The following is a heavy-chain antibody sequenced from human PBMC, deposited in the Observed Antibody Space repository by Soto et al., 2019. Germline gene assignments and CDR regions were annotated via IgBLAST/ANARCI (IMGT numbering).Heavy chain of an antibody. D-gene: IGHD3-22*01. J-gene: IGHJ5*02. CDR3: ARRRVLSGFSTLNWFDP. CDR2: FFIGGNT. Sequence: SETLSLTCTVSGGSISSSTYYWGWMRQPPGKGLEWIASFFIGGNTYYNPSLKSRVTISVDTSKNQFSLKLSSVTAADTAVYYCARRRVLSGFSTLNWFDPWGPGTLVTVSS. CDR1: GGSISSSTYY. V-gene: IGHV4-39*01.